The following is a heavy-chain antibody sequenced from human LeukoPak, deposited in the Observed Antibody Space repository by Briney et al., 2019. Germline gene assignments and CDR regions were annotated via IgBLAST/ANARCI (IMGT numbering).Heavy chain of an antibody. Sequence: SQTLSLTCAISGDSVSSNSAAWNWIRQSPSRGLEWLGRTYYRSKWYNDYAVSVKSRITINPDTSKNQFSLQLNSVTPEDTAVYYCARDWDPSGWCGVGYFDYWGQGTLVTVSS. CDR1: GDSVSSNSAA. CDR2: TYYRSKWYN. CDR3: ARDWDPSGWCGVGYFDY. D-gene: IGHD6-19*01. J-gene: IGHJ4*02. V-gene: IGHV6-1*01.